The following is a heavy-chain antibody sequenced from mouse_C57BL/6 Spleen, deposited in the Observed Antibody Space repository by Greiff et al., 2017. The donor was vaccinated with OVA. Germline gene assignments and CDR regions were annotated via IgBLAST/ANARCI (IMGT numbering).Heavy chain of an antibody. CDR1: GYTFTYYN. V-gene: IGHV1-22*01. CDR3: ARGGGQLRLAWFAY. CDR2: INPNNGGT. J-gene: IGHJ3*01. Sequence: VQLKQSGPELVKPGASVKMSCKASGYTFTYYNMHWVKQSHGKSLEWIGYINPNNGGTSYNQKFKGKATLTVNKSSSTAYMELRSLTSEDSAVYYCARGGGQLRLAWFAYWGQGTLVTVSA. D-gene: IGHD3-2*02.